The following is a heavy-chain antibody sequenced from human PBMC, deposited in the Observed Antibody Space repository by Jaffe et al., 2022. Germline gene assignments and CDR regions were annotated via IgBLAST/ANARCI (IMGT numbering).Heavy chain of an antibody. Sequence: QVQLVQSGAEVKNPGASMKVSCKASGYTFTAYYMHWVRQAPGQGLEWMGRINPNSGGTNYAQKFQGRVTMTRDTSISTAYMEVISLRSDDTAMYYCARDLMGLRPSDYGDDDLGYWGQGTLVTVSS. D-gene: IGHD4-17*01. V-gene: IGHV1-2*06. CDR2: INPNSGGT. CDR1: GYTFTAYY. J-gene: IGHJ4*02. CDR3: ARDLMGLRPSDYGDDDLGY.